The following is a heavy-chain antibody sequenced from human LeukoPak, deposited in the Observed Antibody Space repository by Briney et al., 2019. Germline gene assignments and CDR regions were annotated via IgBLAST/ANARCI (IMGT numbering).Heavy chain of an antibody. D-gene: IGHD3-16*02. CDR2: IYHSGST. CDR1: GYSISSGYC. V-gene: IGHV4-38-2*01. Sequence: SETLSLTCAASGYSISSGYCWGWIRQPPGKGLEWIGSIYHSGSTYYNPSLKSRVAISVDTSKNQFSLKLSSVTAADTAVYYCARRNVLMITFGGVIFQHFDYWGQGTLVTVSS. CDR3: ARRNVLMITFGGVIFQHFDY. J-gene: IGHJ4*02.